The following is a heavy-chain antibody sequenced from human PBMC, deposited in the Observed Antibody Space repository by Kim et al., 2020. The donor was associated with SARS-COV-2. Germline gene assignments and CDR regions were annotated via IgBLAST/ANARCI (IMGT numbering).Heavy chain of an antibody. CDR2: ISGSGGHT. D-gene: IGHD5-12*01. Sequence: GGSLRLSCAASGLSFSDHAMTWVRQAPVKGLEWVSGISGSGGHTYYAESVQGRFTISRDNSQDTLYLQMTSLRGEDTAVYYCAKGDGYNPFKDFDVWGQGAVVSVSS. CDR1: GLSFSDHA. CDR3: AKGDGYNPFKDFDV. J-gene: IGHJ3*01. V-gene: IGHV3-23*01.